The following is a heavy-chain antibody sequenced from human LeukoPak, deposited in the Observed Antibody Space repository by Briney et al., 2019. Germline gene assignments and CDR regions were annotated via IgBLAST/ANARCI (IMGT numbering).Heavy chain of an antibody. CDR1: GGSISSGDYY. CDR3: ARDLLNEGNHLDY. Sequence: SETLSLTCTVSGGSISSGDYYWSWIRQPPGKGLEWIGYTYYSGSTYYNPSLKSRVTISVDTSKNQFSLKLSSVTAADTAVYYCARDLLNEGNHLDYWGQGTLVTVSS. J-gene: IGHJ4*02. D-gene: IGHD4-23*01. CDR2: TYYSGST. V-gene: IGHV4-30-4*01.